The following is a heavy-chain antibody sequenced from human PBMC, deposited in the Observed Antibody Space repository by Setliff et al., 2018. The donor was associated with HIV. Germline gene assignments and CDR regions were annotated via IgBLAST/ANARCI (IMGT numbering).Heavy chain of an antibody. Sequence: PSETLSLTCTVADGSISTGSHYWSWVRQPAGRGLEWIGRIDARGSANYNPSLNSRVTISVDTSKNHFSLTLSSVTAADTAVYYCARDGSEHYPLEGWLDPWGQGTLVTVSS. CDR3: ARDGSEHYPLEGWLDP. V-gene: IGHV4-61*02. D-gene: IGHD3-3*02. CDR2: IDARGSA. J-gene: IGHJ5*02. CDR1: DGSISTGSHY.